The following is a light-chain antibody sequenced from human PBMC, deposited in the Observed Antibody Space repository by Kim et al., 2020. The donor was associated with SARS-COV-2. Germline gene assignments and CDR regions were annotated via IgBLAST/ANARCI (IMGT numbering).Light chain of an antibody. CDR2: EVE. CDR3: TSYAGNNNLL. CDR1: SSDVGRYNF. V-gene: IGLV2-8*01. J-gene: IGLJ3*02. Sequence: QSALTQPPSASGSPGQSVTISCTGTSSDVGRYNFVSWYQLHPGKAPKLMIYEVEKRPSGVPDRFSGSKSGYTASLTVSGLQAEDEADYYCTSYAGNNNLLFGGGTKVTVL.